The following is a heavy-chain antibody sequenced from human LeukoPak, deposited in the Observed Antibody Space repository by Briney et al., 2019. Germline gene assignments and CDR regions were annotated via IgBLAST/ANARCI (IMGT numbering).Heavy chain of an antibody. CDR2: INVGNGNT. V-gene: IGHV1-3*01. CDR1: GYTFTTYS. Sequence: ASVKVSCKTSGYTFTTYSIHWVRQAPGQGLEWMAWINVGNGNTKYSQKFQGRVTITTDTSACTAYMELSSLRSEDTALYFCARDLIVYGSGSYFDYWGQGTLVTVSS. J-gene: IGHJ4*02. CDR3: ARDLIVYGSGSYFDY. D-gene: IGHD3-10*01.